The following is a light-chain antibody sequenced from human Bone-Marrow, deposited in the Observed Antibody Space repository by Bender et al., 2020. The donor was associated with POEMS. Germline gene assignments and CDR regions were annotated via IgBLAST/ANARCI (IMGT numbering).Light chain of an antibody. Sequence: QSALTQPASVPGSLGQSITISCTGTSSDVGGYNYVSWYQQHPGKAPKLMIYEVSKRPSGVPDRFSGSKSGNTASLTVSGLQAEDEADYYCSSYAGSNNYVVFGGGTKLTVL. CDR2: EVS. CDR1: SSDVGGYNY. CDR3: SSYAGSNNYVV. V-gene: IGLV2-8*01. J-gene: IGLJ2*01.